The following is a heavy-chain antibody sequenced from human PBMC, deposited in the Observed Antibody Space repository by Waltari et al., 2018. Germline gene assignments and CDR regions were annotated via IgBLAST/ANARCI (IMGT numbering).Heavy chain of an antibody. J-gene: IGHJ3*02. CDR3: ARAKENWGRNAFDI. D-gene: IGHD7-27*01. Sequence: QVQLQESGPGPVKPSATLSLTCTVSGDSISTYYWSWIRQPAGKGLEWIGRFYNSGTTYYNPSLKSRVTMSVDTSNNQFSLKLDSVTAADTAVYYCARAKENWGRNAFDIWGQGTVLTVSS. CDR2: FYNSGTT. V-gene: IGHV4-4*07. CDR1: GDSISTYY.